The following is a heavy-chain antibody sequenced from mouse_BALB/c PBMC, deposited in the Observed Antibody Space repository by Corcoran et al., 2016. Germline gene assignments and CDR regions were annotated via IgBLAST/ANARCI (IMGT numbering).Heavy chain of an antibody. D-gene: IGHD2-3*01. CDR3: ARFYDGIRDYFDY. CDR1: GYTFTSYV. J-gene: IGHJ2*01. Sequence: EVQLQQSGPELVKPGASVKMSCKASGYTFTSYVMHWVKQKPGQGLEWIGYINPYNDGTKYNEKLKGKATLTSDKSSSTAYMELSSLTSEDSAVYYCARFYDGIRDYFDYWGQGTTLTVSS. CDR2: INPYNDGT. V-gene: IGHV1S136*01.